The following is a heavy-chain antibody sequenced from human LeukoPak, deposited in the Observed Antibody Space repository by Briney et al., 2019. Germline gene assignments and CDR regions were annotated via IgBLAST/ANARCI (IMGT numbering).Heavy chain of an antibody. J-gene: IGHJ4*02. Sequence: GGSLRLSCAASGFTFSIYSMNWVRQAPGKGLEWVSSISSSGDYIYYAVSLKGRFTISRDNAKSSLYLQMNSLRAEDTAVYYCATESVRFGESLDYWGQGTLVTVSS. D-gene: IGHD3-10*01. CDR1: GFTFSIYS. CDR2: ISSSGDYI. CDR3: ATESVRFGESLDY. V-gene: IGHV3-21*06.